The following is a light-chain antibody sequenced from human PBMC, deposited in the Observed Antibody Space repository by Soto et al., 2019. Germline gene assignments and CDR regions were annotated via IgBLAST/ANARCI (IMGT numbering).Light chain of an antibody. J-gene: IGLJ1*01. CDR3: SSYISTSTFYI. Sequence: QSALTQPASVSGSPGQSITISCTGTSSDVGGYNYVSWYQQHPGRAPKLMIYEVINRPSGVSSRFSGSKSGNTASLTISRLQADDEAHYYCSSYISTSTFYIFGSGTKVTVL. V-gene: IGLV2-14*01. CDR2: EVI. CDR1: SSDVGGYNY.